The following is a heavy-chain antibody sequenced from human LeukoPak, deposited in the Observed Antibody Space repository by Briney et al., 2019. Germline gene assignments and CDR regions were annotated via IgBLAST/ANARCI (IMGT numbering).Heavy chain of an antibody. CDR3: ARDLDGSWTLDDY. CDR2: IIPILGIA. CDR1: GGTFSSYA. V-gene: IGHV1-69*04. D-gene: IGHD1-26*01. J-gene: IGHJ4*02. Sequence: ASVKVSCKASGGTFSSYAISWVRQAPGQGLEWMGRIIPILGIANYAQKFQGRVTITADKSTSTAYMELSSLRSEDTAVYYCARDLDGSWTLDDYWGQGTLVTVSS.